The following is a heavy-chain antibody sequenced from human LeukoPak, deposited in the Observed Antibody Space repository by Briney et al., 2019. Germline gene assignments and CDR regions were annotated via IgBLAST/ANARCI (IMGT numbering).Heavy chain of an antibody. CDR2: ISTNGGTT. Sequence: PGGSLRLSCAASGFSFSTFAMNWVRQAPGKGLEYVSGISTNGGTTYYAKSVKGRFTISRDNSKNTLFHQMGSLRTEDMAVYYCARDSDYGDYFFDYWGQGTLVAVSS. CDR1: GFSFSTFA. CDR3: ARDSDYGDYFFDY. D-gene: IGHD4-17*01. J-gene: IGHJ4*02. V-gene: IGHV3-64*01.